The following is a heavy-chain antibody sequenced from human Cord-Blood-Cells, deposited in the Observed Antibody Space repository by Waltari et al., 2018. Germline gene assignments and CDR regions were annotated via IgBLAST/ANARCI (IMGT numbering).Heavy chain of an antibody. CDR2: IYHSGST. CDR1: GGSFSGYY. Sequence: QVQLQQWGAGLLKPSETLSLTCAVYGGSFSGYYWSWIRQPPGKGLEWIGEIYHSGSTNYNPSLKSRVTISVDTSKNQFALKLSSVTAADTAVYYCARRPYSGYDDYWGQVTLVTVSS. J-gene: IGHJ4*02. D-gene: IGHD5-12*01. V-gene: IGHV4-34*01. CDR3: ARRPYSGYDDY.